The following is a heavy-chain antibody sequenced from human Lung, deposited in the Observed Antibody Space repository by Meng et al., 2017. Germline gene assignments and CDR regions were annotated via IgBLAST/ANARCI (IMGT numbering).Heavy chain of an antibody. CDR3: ARDRYCSTTSCTGWFDP. CDR1: GYTFTSYG. CDR2: ISGYNGNT. D-gene: IGHD2-2*01. V-gene: IGHV1-18*01. Sequence: QVQLGQSVDEVKKPGASVKGSCKAPGYTFTSYGISWVRQAPVQGLVWMGWISGYNGNTNDAQKFQGRVTMTTDTSTSTAYMELRSLRSDDTAVYYCARDRYCSTTSCTGWFDPWGQGTLVTVSS. J-gene: IGHJ5*02.